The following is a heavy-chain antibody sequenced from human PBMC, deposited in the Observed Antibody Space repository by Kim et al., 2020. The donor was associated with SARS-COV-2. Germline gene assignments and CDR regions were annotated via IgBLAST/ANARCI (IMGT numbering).Heavy chain of an antibody. D-gene: IGHD4-17*01. CDR2: ISWNSGSI. CDR3: AKDQSDYGDYYYGMDV. V-gene: IGHV3-9*01. Sequence: SLRLSCAASGFTFGDYAMHWVRQAPGKGLEWVSGISWNSGSIGYADSVKGRFTISRDNAKNSLYLQMNSLRAEDTALYYCAKDQSDYGDYYYGMDVWGQGTTVTVSS. J-gene: IGHJ6*02. CDR1: GFTFGDYA.